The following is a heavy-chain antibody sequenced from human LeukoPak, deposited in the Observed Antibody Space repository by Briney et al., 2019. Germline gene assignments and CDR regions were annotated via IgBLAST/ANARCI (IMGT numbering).Heavy chain of an antibody. Sequence: SETLSLTCTVSGGSISSGGYYWSWIRQRPGKGLEWIGYIYYSGSTYYNPSLKSRVTISVDTSKNQFSLKLSSVTAADTAVYYCARDLVGATFGAFDIWGQGTMVTVSS. V-gene: IGHV4-31*03. CDR3: ARDLVGATFGAFDI. D-gene: IGHD1-26*01. CDR2: IYYSGST. J-gene: IGHJ3*02. CDR1: GGSISSGGYY.